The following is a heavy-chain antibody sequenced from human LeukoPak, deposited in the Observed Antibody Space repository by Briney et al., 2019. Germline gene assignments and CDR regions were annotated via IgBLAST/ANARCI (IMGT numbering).Heavy chain of an antibody. D-gene: IGHD4-17*01. CDR2: IMPLFETA. J-gene: IGHJ5*02. CDR1: GGTFNNSA. Sequence: SVKVSCKTSGGTFNNSAISWVRQAPGQGLEWLGGIMPLFETAGYAQKFQGRVTITKDESTRTVYLELTSLTSDDTAVYYCARDVHGDYGSGWFDPWGQGTLVSVSS. V-gene: IGHV1-69*05. CDR3: ARDVHGDYGSGWFDP.